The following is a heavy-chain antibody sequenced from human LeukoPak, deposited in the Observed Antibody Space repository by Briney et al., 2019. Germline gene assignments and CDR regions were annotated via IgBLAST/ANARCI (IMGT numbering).Heavy chain of an antibody. J-gene: IGHJ4*02. V-gene: IGHV3-48*01. D-gene: IGHD6-19*01. Sequence: GGSLRLSCVASGFPFSSYSMNWVRQAPGKGLEWVSYINSGGDNTYYADSVKGRFTISRDKAKSSLYLQMNSLRAEDTAVYYCARLAGAVVGTSDFDYWGQGTLVTVSS. CDR3: ARLAGAVVGTSDFDY. CDR2: INSGGDNT. CDR1: GFPFSSYS.